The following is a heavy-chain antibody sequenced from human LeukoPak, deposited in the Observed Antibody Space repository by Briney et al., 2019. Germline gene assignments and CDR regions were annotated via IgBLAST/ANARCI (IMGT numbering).Heavy chain of an antibody. D-gene: IGHD3-10*01. J-gene: IGHJ4*02. CDR3: AKLWAMVQDLGGY. Sequence: PGGSLRLSCAASGFTFSTYAMSWVRQAQGKGLEWFSAISGSGGSTYYADSVKGRFTISRDNSKNTLYLQMNSLRAEDTAVYYCAKLWAMVQDLGGYWGQGTLVTVSS. CDR2: ISGSGGST. CDR1: GFTFSTYA. V-gene: IGHV3-23*01.